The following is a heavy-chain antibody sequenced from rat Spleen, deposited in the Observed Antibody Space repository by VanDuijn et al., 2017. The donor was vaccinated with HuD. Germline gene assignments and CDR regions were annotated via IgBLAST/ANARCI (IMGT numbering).Heavy chain of an antibody. Sequence: QVQLKESGPGLMQPSQTLSLTCIVSGFSLTSYHVHWVRQPPGKGLEWMGVMWSGGSTDYDSALKSRLSISRDTSKSQVFLKMNSLQTEDTAMYFCAGHWEGNWFAYWGQGTLVTVSS. D-gene: IGHD5-1*01. V-gene: IGHV2-45*01. J-gene: IGHJ3*01. CDR3: AGHWEGNWFAY. CDR1: GFSLTSYH. CDR2: MWSGGST.